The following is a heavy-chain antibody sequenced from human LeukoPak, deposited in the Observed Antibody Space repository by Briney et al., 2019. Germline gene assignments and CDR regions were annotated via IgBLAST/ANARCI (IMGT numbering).Heavy chain of an antibody. CDR1: GVSISPYY. Sequence: LETLSLTCAVSGVSISPYYWAWIRQPPGKGLEWIGYIHTSGSNNQYPSLKSRVTISVDKSRNHSSLRLTSVTAADTAVYYCARLSAAVHLGAFDLWGQGTMVTVSS. J-gene: IGHJ3*01. CDR2: IHTSGSN. CDR3: ARLSAAVHLGAFDL. D-gene: IGHD3-3*01. V-gene: IGHV4-4*09.